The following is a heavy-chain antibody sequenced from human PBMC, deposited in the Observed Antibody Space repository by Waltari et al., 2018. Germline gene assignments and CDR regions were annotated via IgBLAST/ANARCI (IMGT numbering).Heavy chain of an antibody. CDR3: ARQLWSGYFDRCDY. CDR1: GDSITNGRYP. V-gene: IGHV4-39*01. Sequence: QVQLQESGPGLVKPSATLSLTCAVSGDSITNGRYPWAWIRQPQGKGLEWIGTIYYTGSTYYNPSLKSRVTISQHMSTNQFSLKLNSVSAADTAVYYCARQLWSGYFDRCDYWGQGTAVTVSS. J-gene: IGHJ4*02. D-gene: IGHD3-3*01. CDR2: IYYTGST.